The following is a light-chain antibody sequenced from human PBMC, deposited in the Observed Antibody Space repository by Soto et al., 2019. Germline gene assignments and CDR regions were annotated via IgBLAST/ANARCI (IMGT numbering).Light chain of an antibody. CDR2: DVS. V-gene: IGLV2-14*03. J-gene: IGLJ1*01. Sequence: QLVLTQPASVSGSPGQSITISCTGTSSDVGGYNYVSWYQHHPGKAPKLMIYDVSNRPSGVANRFSGSKSGNTASLTISGLQAEDEADYYCSSYTSSSTLVYVFGTGTKLTVL. CDR1: SSDVGGYNY. CDR3: SSYTSSSTLVYV.